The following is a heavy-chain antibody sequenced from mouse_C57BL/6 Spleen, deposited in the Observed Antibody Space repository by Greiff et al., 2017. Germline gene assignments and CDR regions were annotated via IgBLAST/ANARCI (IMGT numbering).Heavy chain of an antibody. CDR1: GYTFTSYW. J-gene: IGHJ2*01. Sequence: QVQLQQPGAELVKPGASVKLSCKASGYTFTSYWMQWVKQRPGQGLEWIGEIDPSDSYTNYNQKFKGKATLTVDTSSSTAYMQLSSLTSEDSAVYYCARDSSVDYWGQGTTRTVSS. CDR3: ARDSSVDY. CDR2: IDPSDSYT. V-gene: IGHV1-50*01. D-gene: IGHD3-2*02.